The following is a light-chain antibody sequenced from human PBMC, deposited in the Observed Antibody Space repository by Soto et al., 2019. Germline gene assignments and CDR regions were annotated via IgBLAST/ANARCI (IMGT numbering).Light chain of an antibody. CDR1: SRDVGCYNY. CDR3: SSYAGRNKLV. V-gene: IGLV2-8*01. CDR2: EVS. J-gene: IGLJ2*01. Sequence: QSALTQPPSSSGSPGQSVTISCTGTSRDVGCYNYVSWYQQHPGKAPKLMIYEVSQRPSGVPDRFSGSKSGNTASLTVSGLQAEDEADYYCSSYAGRNKLVFGGGTKVTVL.